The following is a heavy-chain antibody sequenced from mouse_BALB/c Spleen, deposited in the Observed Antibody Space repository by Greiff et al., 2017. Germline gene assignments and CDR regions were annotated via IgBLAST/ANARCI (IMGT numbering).Heavy chain of an antibody. Sequence: VQLQQSGTVLARPGASVKMSCKASGYTFTSYWMHWVKQRPGQGLEWIGAIYPGNSDTSYNQKFKGKAKLTAVTSTSTAYMELSSLTNEDSAVYYCTRKNYPTGFAYWGQGTLVTVSA. V-gene: IGHV1-5*01. CDR2: IYPGNSDT. D-gene: IGHD2-1*01. CDR1: GYTFTSYW. J-gene: IGHJ3*01. CDR3: TRKNYPTGFAY.